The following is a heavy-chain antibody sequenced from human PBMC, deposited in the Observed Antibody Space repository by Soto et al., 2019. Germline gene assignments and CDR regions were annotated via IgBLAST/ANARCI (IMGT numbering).Heavy chain of an antibody. CDR3: ARHEAPSGWYFDY. CDR1: GGSISSSIYY. J-gene: IGHJ4*02. CDR2: IYYSGST. Sequence: SETLSLTCTVSGGSISSSIYYGGWIRRPPGKGLEWIGSIYYSGSTYYNPSLKSRVTISVDTSKNQFSLKLSSVTAADTAVYYCARHEAPSGWYFDYWGQGTLVTVSS. D-gene: IGHD6-19*01. V-gene: IGHV4-39*01.